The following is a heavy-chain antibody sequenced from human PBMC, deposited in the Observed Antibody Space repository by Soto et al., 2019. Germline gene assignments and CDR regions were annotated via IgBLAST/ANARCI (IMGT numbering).Heavy chain of an antibody. Sequence: ASVKVSCKASGYTFTSYDINWVRQATGQGLEWMGWMNPNSGNTGYAQKFQGRVTMTRNTSISTAYMELSSLRSEDTAVYYCARGLGGITIFGVVISNPRSPDAFDIWGQGTMVTV. CDR1: GYTFTSYD. CDR2: MNPNSGNT. CDR3: ARGLGGITIFGVVISNPRSPDAFDI. J-gene: IGHJ3*02. V-gene: IGHV1-8*01. D-gene: IGHD3-3*01.